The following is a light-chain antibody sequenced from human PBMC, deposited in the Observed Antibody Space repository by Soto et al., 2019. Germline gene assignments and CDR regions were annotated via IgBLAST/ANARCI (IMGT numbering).Light chain of an antibody. CDR2: EGS. CDR3: CSYAGSSNV. J-gene: IGLJ1*01. Sequence: QSVLTQPASVSESPGQSITISCTGTSSDVGSYKFVSWYQHHPGKAPKLMIYEGSKRPSGVSDRFSGSKSGNTASLTISGLQDDDEADYYCCSYAGSSNVFGTGTKLTVL. V-gene: IGLV2-23*03. CDR1: SSDVGSYKF.